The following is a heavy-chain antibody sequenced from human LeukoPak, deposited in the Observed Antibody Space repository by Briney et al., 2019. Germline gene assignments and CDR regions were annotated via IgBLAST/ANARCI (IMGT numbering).Heavy chain of an antibody. CDR2: IKSKTDGGTT. V-gene: IGHV3-15*01. CDR1: GFTFSNAW. Sequence: GGSLRLSCAASGFTFSNAWMSWLRQAPGKGLEWVGRIKSKTDGGTTDYAAPVKGRFTISRDDSKNTLYLQMNSLKTEDTAVYYCTTVVVAARFKGTYYYYGMDVWGQGTTVTVSS. J-gene: IGHJ6*02. CDR3: TTVVVAARFKGTYYYYGMDV. D-gene: IGHD2-15*01.